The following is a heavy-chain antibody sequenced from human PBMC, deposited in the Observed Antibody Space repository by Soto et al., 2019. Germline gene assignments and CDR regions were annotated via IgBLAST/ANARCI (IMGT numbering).Heavy chain of an antibody. CDR1: GGSFSGYY. CDR2: INHSGST. Sequence: PSETLSLTCAVYGGSFSGYYWSWIRQPPGKGLEWIGEINHSGSTNYNPSLKSRVTISVDTSKNQFSLKLSSVTAADTAVYYCARGRVYGDYFDYWGQGTLVTVSS. D-gene: IGHD4-17*01. CDR3: ARGRVYGDYFDY. J-gene: IGHJ4*02. V-gene: IGHV4-34*01.